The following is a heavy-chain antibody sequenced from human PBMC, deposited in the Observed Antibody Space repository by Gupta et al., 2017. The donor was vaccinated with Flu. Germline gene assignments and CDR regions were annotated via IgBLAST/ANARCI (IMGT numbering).Heavy chain of an antibody. CDR3: AKRRYTNLSLKNWSDP. D-gene: IGHD5-18*01. CDR2: IHPGDSDA. J-gene: IGHJ5*02. CDR1: GDSLTNYW. Sequence: EVQLVQSGAEVKKPGDSLKISCKASGDSLTNYWIGWVRQMPEKGLEWMGIIHPGDSDAQYSPSFQGQVTISADKSINAVFLQWRSLKASDTAMYYCAKRRYTNLSLKNWSDPWGQGTLVTVSS. V-gene: IGHV5-51*03.